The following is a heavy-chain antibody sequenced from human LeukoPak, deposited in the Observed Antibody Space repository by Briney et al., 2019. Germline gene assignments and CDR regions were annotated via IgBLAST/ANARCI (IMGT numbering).Heavy chain of an antibody. Sequence: SETLSLTCSVSGSSISSSSNYWGWIRQPPGKGLEWIGEINHSGSTNYNPSLKSRVTISVDTSKNQFSLKLSSVTAADTAVYYCARGPVYSSSVRYYFDYWGQGTLVTVSS. V-gene: IGHV4-39*07. D-gene: IGHD6-6*01. CDR2: INHSGST. J-gene: IGHJ4*02. CDR1: GSSISSSSNY. CDR3: ARGPVYSSSVRYYFDY.